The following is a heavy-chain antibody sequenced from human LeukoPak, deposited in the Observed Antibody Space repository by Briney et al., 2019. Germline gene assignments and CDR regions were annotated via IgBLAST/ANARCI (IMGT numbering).Heavy chain of an antibody. CDR1: GFTFSTYI. J-gene: IGHJ4*02. Sequence: GGSLRLSXAASGFTFSTYIMNWVRQAPGKGLEWVSSITSSGSYIYYADSVKGRFTISRDNAKNSLYLQMNSLRAEDTALYYCARGQAGGTDYWGQGTLVTVSS. D-gene: IGHD1-26*01. CDR3: ARGQAGGTDY. CDR2: ITSSGSYI. V-gene: IGHV3-21*01.